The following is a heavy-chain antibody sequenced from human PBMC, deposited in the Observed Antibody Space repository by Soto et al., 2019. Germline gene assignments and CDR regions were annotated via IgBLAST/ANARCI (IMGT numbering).Heavy chain of an antibody. CDR2: IWYDGSNK. J-gene: IGHJ4*02. Sequence: VQLVESGGGVVQPGRSLRLSCAASGYTFSSYGMHWVRQAPGKGLEWVAVIWYDGSNKYYADSVKGRFTISRDNSKNTLYLQMNSLRAEDTAVYYCARDRGYSGYDLGAFDYWGQGTLVTVSS. CDR3: ARDRGYSGYDLGAFDY. V-gene: IGHV3-33*01. CDR1: GYTFSSYG. D-gene: IGHD5-12*01.